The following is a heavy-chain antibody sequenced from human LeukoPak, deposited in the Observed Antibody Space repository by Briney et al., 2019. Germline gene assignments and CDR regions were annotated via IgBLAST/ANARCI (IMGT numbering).Heavy chain of an antibody. J-gene: IGHJ4*02. Sequence: ASVKVSCKASGYTFTSYDINWVRQATGQGLEWMGWMNPNSGNTGYAQKFQGRVTITRNTSISTAYMELSSLRSDDTAVYYCARESPGSYSSGRDYFDYWGQGTLVTVSS. CDR3: ARESPGSYSSGRDYFDY. V-gene: IGHV1-8*03. D-gene: IGHD6-19*01. CDR1: GYTFTSYD. CDR2: MNPNSGNT.